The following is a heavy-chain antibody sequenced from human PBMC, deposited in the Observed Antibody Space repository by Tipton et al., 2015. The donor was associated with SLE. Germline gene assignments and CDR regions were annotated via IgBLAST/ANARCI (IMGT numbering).Heavy chain of an antibody. CDR1: GFTFSSYA. CDR2: ISGSGGST. CDR3: ARVGEYYYGSGHAFDI. D-gene: IGHD3-10*01. J-gene: IGHJ3*02. Sequence: SLRLSCAASGFTFSSYAMSWVRQAPGKGLEWVSAISGSGGSTYYADSVKGRFTISRDNAKNSLYLQMNSLRAEDTAVYYCARVGEYYYGSGHAFDIWGQGTMVTVSS. V-gene: IGHV3-23*01.